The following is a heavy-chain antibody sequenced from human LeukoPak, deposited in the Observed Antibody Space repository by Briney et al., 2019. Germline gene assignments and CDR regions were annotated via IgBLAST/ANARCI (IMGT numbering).Heavy chain of an antibody. D-gene: IGHD3-22*01. CDR2: IYPGDSDT. V-gene: IGHV5-51*01. CDR3: ARQDAIVVVEGSFDY. Sequence: GESLKISCKGSGYSFTSYWIGWVRQMPGKGLEWMGIIYPGDSDTRYSPSFQGQVTISADKSISTAYLQWSSLKASDTAMYYCARQDAIVVVEGSFDYWGQGTLVTVSS. J-gene: IGHJ4*02. CDR1: GYSFTSYW.